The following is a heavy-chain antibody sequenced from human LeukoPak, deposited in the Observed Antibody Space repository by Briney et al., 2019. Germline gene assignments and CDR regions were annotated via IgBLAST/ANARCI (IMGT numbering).Heavy chain of an antibody. CDR1: GFTFSNHG. V-gene: IGHV3-30*18. Sequence: GRSLRLSCAASGFTFSNHGMHWVRQAPGKGLEWVAVISFLGSRQYYADSVKGRFTISRDNSRNTLFLQMNSLRTEDTAIYYCAKDNYEGLQYPDWFADHWGQGTMVTVSS. CDR2: ISFLGSRQ. CDR3: AKDNYEGLQYPDWFADH. D-gene: IGHD3-9*01. J-gene: IGHJ4*02.